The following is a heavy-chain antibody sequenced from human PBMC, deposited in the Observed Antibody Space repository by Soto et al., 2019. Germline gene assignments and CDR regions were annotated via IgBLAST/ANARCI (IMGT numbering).Heavy chain of an antibody. CDR2: IYSGGST. D-gene: IGHD3-16*01. CDR3: ARAPWAADY. Sequence: EVQLVESGGGLVQPGGSLRLSCAASGFTVSTKYMSWVRQAPGKGLEWVSVIYSGGSTFYAYSVRGRFTISRDNSKNTVNLQMNSLRAEDTAVYYCARAPWAADYWGQGTLVTVSS. J-gene: IGHJ4*02. V-gene: IGHV3-66*01. CDR1: GFTVSTKY.